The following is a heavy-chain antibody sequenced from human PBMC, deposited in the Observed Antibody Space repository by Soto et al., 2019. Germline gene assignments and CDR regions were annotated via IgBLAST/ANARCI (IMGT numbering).Heavy chain of an antibody. CDR2: IYYSGST. Sequence: SETLSLTCTVSGGSISSGDYYWSWIRQPPGKGLEWIGYIYYSGSTYYNPSLKSRVTISVDTSKSQFSLKLSSVTAADTAVYYCARVSTDASMVLYYYYGMDVWGQGTTVTVSS. D-gene: IGHD3-10*01. J-gene: IGHJ6*02. CDR3: ARVSTDASMVLYYYYGMDV. CDR1: GGSISSGDYY. V-gene: IGHV4-30-4*01.